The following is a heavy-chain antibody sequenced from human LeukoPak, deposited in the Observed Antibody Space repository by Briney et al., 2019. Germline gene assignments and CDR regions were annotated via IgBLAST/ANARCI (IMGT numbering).Heavy chain of an antibody. CDR3: ARHMYCGADCYLYSDY. D-gene: IGHD2-21*02. Sequence: PSETLSLTCSVSGASISGYYWTWIRQPAGRGLEWVGRIYTTGSTKYNPFLKSRITMSADPSKSQFSLKLSSVTAADTAMYYCARHMYCGADCYLYSDYWGQGTLVTVSS. CDR1: GASISGYY. J-gene: IGHJ4*02. CDR2: IYTTGST. V-gene: IGHV4-4*07.